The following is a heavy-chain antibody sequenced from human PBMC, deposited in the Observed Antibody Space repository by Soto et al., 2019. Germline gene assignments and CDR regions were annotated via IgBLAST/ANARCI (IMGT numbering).Heavy chain of an antibody. CDR3: ARVWGGALDI. V-gene: IGHV4-59*01. CDR1: GGYISSYY. CDR2: IYYSGST. Sequence: SETLSLTCTVSGGYISSYYWSWIRQPPGKGLEWIGYIYYSGSTNYNPSLKSRVTISVDTSKNQFSLKLSSVTAADTAVYYCARVWGGALDIWGQGTMVTVSS. D-gene: IGHD3-10*01. J-gene: IGHJ3*02.